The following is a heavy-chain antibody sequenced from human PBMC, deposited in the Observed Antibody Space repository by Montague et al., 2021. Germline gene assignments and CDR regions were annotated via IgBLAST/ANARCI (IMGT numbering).Heavy chain of an antibody. CDR3: ARERDRYYYMDI. CDR2: VSHGGRT. Sequence: SETLSLTCTVSRSLINSDYYWGWIRQPPGEGQEWMGSVSHGGRTYYNPSLKSRVTISVDTSNNHFSLKLRSVTAADTAIYYCARERDRYYYMDIWGKGTTLTVSS. V-gene: IGHV4-38-2*02. J-gene: IGHJ6*03. CDR1: RSLINSDYY.